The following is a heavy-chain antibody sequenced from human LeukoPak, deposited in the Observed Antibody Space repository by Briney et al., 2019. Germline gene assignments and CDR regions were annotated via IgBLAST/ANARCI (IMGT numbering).Heavy chain of an antibody. CDR1: GFTFSTYS. D-gene: IGHD3-16*01. CDR2: LSSSSSYI. V-gene: IGHV3-21*01. CDR3: ARGPYDYVWGSYGYFDY. Sequence: GGSLRLSCAASGFTFSTYSMNWVRQAPGKGLEWVSSLSSSSSYIYYADSVKGRFTISRDNAKNSLYLQMNSLRAEDTAVYYCARGPYDYVWGSYGYFDYWGQGTLVTVSS. J-gene: IGHJ4*02.